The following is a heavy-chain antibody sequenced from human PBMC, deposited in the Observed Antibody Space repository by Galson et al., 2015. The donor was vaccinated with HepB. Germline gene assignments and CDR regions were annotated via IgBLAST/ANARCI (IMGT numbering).Heavy chain of an antibody. Sequence: SVKVSCKASGYTFTGYYIQWVRQAPGQGLEWMGWINPKSGGTKYAQKFQGRVTMTRDTTVSTALMELSSLRSDDTAVYYCSRYDYYYGVDVWGQGTTVTVSS. CDR3: SRYDYYYGVDV. V-gene: IGHV1-2*02. CDR1: GYTFTGYY. CDR2: INPKSGGT. J-gene: IGHJ6*02.